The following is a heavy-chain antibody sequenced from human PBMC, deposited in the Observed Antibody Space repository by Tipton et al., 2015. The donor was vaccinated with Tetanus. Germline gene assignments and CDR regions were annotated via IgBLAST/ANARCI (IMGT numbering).Heavy chain of an antibody. Sequence: LRLSCAVSGGSISSGGYSWSWIRQPPGKGLEWIGYIYHSGSTYYNPSLKSRVTISVDTSKNQFSLKLSSVTAADTAVYYCARGIPYYYDSSGYSPYFDYWGQGTLVTVSS. J-gene: IGHJ4*02. CDR2: IYHSGST. V-gene: IGHV4-30-2*05. CDR1: GGSISSGGYS. CDR3: ARGIPYYYDSSGYSPYFDY. D-gene: IGHD3-22*01.